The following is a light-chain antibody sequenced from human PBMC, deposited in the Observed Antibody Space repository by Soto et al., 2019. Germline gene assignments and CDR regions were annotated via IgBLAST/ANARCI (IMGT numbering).Light chain of an antibody. CDR2: GAS. CDR3: QQYGSSPRT. Sequence: ESVLTQSPGTLSLSPGERATLSCRASQNVSSSYLAWYQQKPGQAPRLLIYGASSRATGIPDRFSGSGSGTDFTLTISRLEPEDFAVYYCQQYGSSPRTFGQGTKV. J-gene: IGKJ1*01. CDR1: QNVSSSY. V-gene: IGKV3-20*01.